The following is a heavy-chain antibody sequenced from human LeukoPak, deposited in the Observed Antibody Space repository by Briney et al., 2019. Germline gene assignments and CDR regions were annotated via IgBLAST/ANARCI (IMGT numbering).Heavy chain of an antibody. D-gene: IGHD6-19*01. CDR2: ISSSSSYI. V-gene: IGHV3-21*01. Sequence: AGGSLRLSCAASGFTFSSYSMNWVRQAPGKGLEWVSSISSSSSYIYYADSVKGRFTISGDNAKNSLYLQMNSLRAEDTAVYYCARVSSGWYLFVYWGEGTLVTVSS. CDR3: ARVSSGWYLFVY. CDR1: GFTFSSYS. J-gene: IGHJ4*02.